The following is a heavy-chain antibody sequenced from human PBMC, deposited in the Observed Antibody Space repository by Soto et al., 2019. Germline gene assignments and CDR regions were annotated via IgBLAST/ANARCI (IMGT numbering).Heavy chain of an antibody. CDR2: ISYDGSNK. D-gene: IGHD3-22*01. V-gene: IGHV3-30*18. CDR3: AKDLSSSGYYNWFDP. J-gene: IGHJ5*02. Sequence: PGGSLRLSCAASGFTFSSYGMHWVRQAPGKGLEWVAVISYDGSNKYYADSVKGRFTISRDNSKNTLYLQMHSLRVEDTAMFYCAKDLSSSGYYNWFDPWGQGTLVTVSS. CDR1: GFTFSSYG.